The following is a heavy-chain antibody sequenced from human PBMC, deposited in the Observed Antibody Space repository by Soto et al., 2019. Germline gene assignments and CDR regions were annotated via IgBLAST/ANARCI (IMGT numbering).Heavy chain of an antibody. D-gene: IGHD3-22*01. Sequence: GGSLRLSCAASGFTFSSYSMNWVRQAPGKGLEWVSYISSSSSTIYYADSVKGRLTISRDNAKNSLYLQMNSLRAEDTAVYYCARDQDYYDSSGYYYHHYGMDVWGQGTTVTVSS. CDR1: GFTFSSYS. CDR2: ISSSSSTI. V-gene: IGHV3-48*01. J-gene: IGHJ6*02. CDR3: ARDQDYYDSSGYYYHHYGMDV.